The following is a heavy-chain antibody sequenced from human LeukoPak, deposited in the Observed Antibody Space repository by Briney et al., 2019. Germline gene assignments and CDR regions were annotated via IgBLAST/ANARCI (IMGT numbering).Heavy chain of an antibody. CDR3: AREGYFDWD. V-gene: IGHV3-23*01. D-gene: IGHD3-9*01. CDR1: GFTFNSYG. Sequence: PGGSLRLSCAASGFTFNSYGMSWVRQAPGKGLEWVSAISGSGANTYYADSVKGRFTISRDNSKNTLYLQMNSLRAEDTAVYYCAREGYFDWDWGQGTLVTVSS. J-gene: IGHJ4*02. CDR2: ISGSGANT.